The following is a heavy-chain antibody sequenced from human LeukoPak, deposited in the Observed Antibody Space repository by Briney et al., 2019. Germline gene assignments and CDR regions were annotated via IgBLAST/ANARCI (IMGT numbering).Heavy chain of an antibody. CDR1: GGSTSSYY. Sequence: SETLSLTCTVSGGSTSSYYWTWIRQSAGKGLEWIGRINTSGSTNYNPSLRSRVTISVNKSKNQFSLNLTSVTAADTAVYSCAREGGDPRWLDPWGQGTLVTVSS. D-gene: IGHD6-25*01. V-gene: IGHV4-4*07. CDR2: INTSGST. CDR3: AREGGDPRWLDP. J-gene: IGHJ5*02.